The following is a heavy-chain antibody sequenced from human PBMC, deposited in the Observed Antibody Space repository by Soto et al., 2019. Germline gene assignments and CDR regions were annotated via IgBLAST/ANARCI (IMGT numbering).Heavy chain of an antibody. CDR1: GYTFTSYA. CDR2: INTAKETT. Sequence: QVQLVQSGAEVKKPGASVKVSCKASGYTFTSYAIHWVRQAPGQRLEWMGWINTAKETTKYSQKFQGRVPIARATSASIVSMALSSLSSEHTAVYYSARGNRWSYFAYWGQGTLVTVSS. J-gene: IGHJ4*02. D-gene: IGHD6-13*01. CDR3: ARGNRWSYFAY. V-gene: IGHV1-3*04.